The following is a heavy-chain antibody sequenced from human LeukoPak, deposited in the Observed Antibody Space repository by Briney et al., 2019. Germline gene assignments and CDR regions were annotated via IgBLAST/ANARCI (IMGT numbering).Heavy chain of an antibody. CDR3: ATSSYYDSSGYYYVYYFDY. CDR1: TXXXXY. D-gene: IGHD3-22*01. V-gene: IGHV1-2*02. CDR2: INPNSGGT. J-gene: IGHJ4*02. Sequence: TXXXXYMHWVRQAPGQGLEWMGWINPNSGGTNYAQKFQGRVTMTRDTSISTAYMELSRLRSDDTAVYYCATSSYYDSSGYYYVYYFDYWGQGTLVTVSS.